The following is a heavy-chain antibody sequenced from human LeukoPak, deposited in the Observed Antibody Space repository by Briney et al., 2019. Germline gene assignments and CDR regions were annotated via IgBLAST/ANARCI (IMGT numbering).Heavy chain of an antibody. D-gene: IGHD4-17*01. CDR2: IYYSGST. J-gene: IGHJ4*02. V-gene: IGHV4-31*03. CDR1: GGSISGGGYY. CDR3: ARWGYGDFSY. Sequence: SQTLSLTCTVSGGSISGGGYYWSWIRQHPGKGLEWIGYIYYSGSTYYNPSLKSRLTISVDTSKNQFSLNLSSVTAADTAVYYCARWGYGDFSYWGQGTLVTVSS.